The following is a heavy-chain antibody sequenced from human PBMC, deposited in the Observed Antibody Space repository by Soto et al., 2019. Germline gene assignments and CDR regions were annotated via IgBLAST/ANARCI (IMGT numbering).Heavy chain of an antibody. D-gene: IGHD2-2*01. V-gene: IGHV4-59*01. CDR3: ARGPGYSTT. CDR1: GGSINSLY. J-gene: IGHJ4*02. Sequence: SETLSLTCTVSGGSINSLYWSWIRQPPGKGLEWIGYIYHSGGAHYNPSLESRVTISVDTSKTQFYLKLTSVTAADTAVYYCARGPGYSTTRGRGISVTVSS. CDR2: IYHSGGA.